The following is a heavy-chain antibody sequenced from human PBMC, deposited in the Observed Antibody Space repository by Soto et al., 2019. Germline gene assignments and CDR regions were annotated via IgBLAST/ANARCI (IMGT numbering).Heavy chain of an antibody. J-gene: IGHJ4*02. D-gene: IGHD2-8*02. CDR1: GFTVSSNY. V-gene: IGHV3-53*01. CDR3: AREPYWAYYFDY. Sequence: PGGSLRLSCAASGFTVSSNYMSWVRQAPGKGLEWVSVIYSGGNTHYADSVKGRFTISRDNSKNTLYLRMNSLRAEDTAVYYCAREPYWAYYFDYWGQGTLVTVSS. CDR2: IYSGGNT.